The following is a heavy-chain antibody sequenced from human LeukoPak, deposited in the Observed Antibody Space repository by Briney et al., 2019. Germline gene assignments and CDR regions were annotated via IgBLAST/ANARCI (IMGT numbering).Heavy chain of an antibody. CDR1: GGSFSGYY. J-gene: IGHJ5*02. D-gene: IGHD5-12*01. V-gene: IGHV4-34*01. CDR2: INHSGST. CDR3: ARTLTLPNKWLRIARGSSWFDP. Sequence: SETLSLNCAVYGGSFSGYYWSWIRQPPGKGLEWIGEINHSGSTNYNPSLKSRVTISVDTSKNQFSLKLSSVTAADTAVYYCARTLTLPNKWLRIARGSSWFDPWGQGTLVTVSS.